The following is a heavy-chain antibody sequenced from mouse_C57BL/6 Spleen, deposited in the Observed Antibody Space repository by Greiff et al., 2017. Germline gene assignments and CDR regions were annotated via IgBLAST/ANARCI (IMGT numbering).Heavy chain of an antibody. CDR3: ARRYGSSYWYFDV. V-gene: IGHV5-17*01. J-gene: IGHJ1*03. CDR1: GFTFSDYG. CDR2: ISSGSSTI. Sequence: VQLVESGGGLVKPGGSLKLSCAASGFTFSDYGMHWVRQAPEKGLEWVAYISSGSSTIYYADTVKGRFTISRDNAKNTLFLQMTSLRSEDTAMYYCARRYGSSYWYFDVWGTGTTVTVSS. D-gene: IGHD1-1*01.